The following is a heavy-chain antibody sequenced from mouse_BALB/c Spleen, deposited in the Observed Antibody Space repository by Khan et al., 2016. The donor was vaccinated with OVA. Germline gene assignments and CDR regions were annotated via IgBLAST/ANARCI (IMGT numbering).Heavy chain of an antibody. Sequence: VQLVESGPGLVAPSQSLSITCTVSGFSLSRYNVNWVRQPPGKGLEWLGMIWGGGGTDYNSTLKSRLTISRDNTKSQVFIQMKRLQTDDPAMYYCARAYYRYDGYYAIDYWGQGTSVTVSS. J-gene: IGHJ4*01. CDR3: ARAYYRYDGYYAIDY. V-gene: IGHV2-6-4*01. CDR1: GFSLSRYN. D-gene: IGHD2-14*01. CDR2: IWGGGGT.